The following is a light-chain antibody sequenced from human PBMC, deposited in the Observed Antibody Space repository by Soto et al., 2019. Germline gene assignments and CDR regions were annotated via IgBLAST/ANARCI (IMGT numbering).Light chain of an antibody. CDR3: SSYTSSSIDYV. J-gene: IGLJ1*01. V-gene: IGLV2-14*01. Sequence: QSVLTQPASVSGSPGQSITISCTGTSSDVGGYNYVSWYQQHPGKAPKLMIYEVSNRPSGFSNRFSGSKSGNTASLTISGLQAEDEADYYCSSYTSSSIDYVFGTGTKVTVL. CDR1: SSDVGGYNY. CDR2: EVS.